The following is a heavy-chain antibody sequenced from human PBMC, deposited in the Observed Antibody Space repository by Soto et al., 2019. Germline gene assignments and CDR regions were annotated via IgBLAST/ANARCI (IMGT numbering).Heavy chain of an antibody. CDR3: ARRYYYDSSGPFDY. Sequence: ASVKVSCKASGNTFASHGFSWVRQAPGQGLEWMGWISGFNGQTNYALKFQGRVTLTTDASTSTAYMELRSLRSEDTAVYYCARRYYYDSSGPFDYWGQGTLVTVSS. CDR2: ISGFNGQT. CDR1: GNTFASHG. V-gene: IGHV1-18*01. D-gene: IGHD3-22*01. J-gene: IGHJ4*02.